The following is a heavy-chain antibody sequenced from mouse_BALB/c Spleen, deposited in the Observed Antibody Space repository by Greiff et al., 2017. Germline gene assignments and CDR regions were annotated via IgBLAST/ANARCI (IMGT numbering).Heavy chain of an antibody. V-gene: IGHV5-17*02. CDR2: ISSGSSTI. CDR1: GFTFSSFG. CDR3: ASLLRFAY. D-gene: IGHD1-2*01. Sequence: EVKLVESGGGLVQPGGSRKLSCAASGFTFSSFGMHWVRQAPEKGLEWVAYISSGSSTIYYADTVKGRFTISRDNPKNTLFLQMTSLRSEDTAMYYCASLLRFAYWGQGTLVTVSA. J-gene: IGHJ3*01.